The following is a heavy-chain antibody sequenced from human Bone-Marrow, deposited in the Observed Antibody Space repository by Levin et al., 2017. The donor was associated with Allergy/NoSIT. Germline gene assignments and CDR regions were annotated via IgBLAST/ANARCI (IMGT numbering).Heavy chain of an antibody. CDR3: ARITHYADGSSDYDPGYYGDH. CDR2: IYYSGST. CDR1: GGSISHYY. Sequence: SETLSLTCTVSGGSISHYYWSWIRQPPGKRLEWMGYIYYSGSTNYNPSLQSRVAISVDTSKNQFSLKLSSVTAADTAVYYCARITHYADGSSDYDPGYYGDHWGQGALFVVSS. V-gene: IGHV4-59*01. J-gene: IGHJ4*02. D-gene: IGHD3-22*01.